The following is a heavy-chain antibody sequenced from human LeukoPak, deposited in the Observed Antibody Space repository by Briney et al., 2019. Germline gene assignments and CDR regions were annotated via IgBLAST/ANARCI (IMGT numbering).Heavy chain of an antibody. CDR1: GGSISSGGYY. D-gene: IGHD5-18*01. J-gene: IGHJ4*02. V-gene: IGHV4-31*03. Sequence: SQTLSLTCTVSGGSISSGGYYWSWIRQHPGKGLEWIGYIYYSGSTYYNPSLKSRVTISVATSKNQFSLKLSSVTAADTAVYYCARGPGDTAMVLNLYYFDYWGQGTLVTVSS. CDR3: ARGPGDTAMVLNLYYFDY. CDR2: IYYSGST.